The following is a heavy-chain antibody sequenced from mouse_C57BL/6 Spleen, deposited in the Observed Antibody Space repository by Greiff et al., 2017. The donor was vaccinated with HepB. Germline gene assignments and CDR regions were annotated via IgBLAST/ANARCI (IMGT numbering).Heavy chain of an antibody. CDR3: ASGANPTEAMDY. J-gene: IGHJ4*01. CDR1: GYTFTSYT. D-gene: IGHD1-1*01. V-gene: IGHV1-4*01. CDR2: INPSSGYT. Sequence: VKLMESGAELARPGASVKMSCKASGYTFTSYTMHWVKQRPGQGLEWIGYINPSSGYTKYNQKFKDKATLTADKSSSTAYLQLSSLTSEDSAVYYCASGANPTEAMDYWGQGTSVTVSS.